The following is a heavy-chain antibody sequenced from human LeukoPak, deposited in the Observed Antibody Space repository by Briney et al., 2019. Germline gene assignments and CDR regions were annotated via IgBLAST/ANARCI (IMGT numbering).Heavy chain of an antibody. V-gene: IGHV3-48*03. CDR3: ARVNPFYYFDY. J-gene: IGHJ4*02. CDR2: ISSSGSTI. CDR1: GFTFSSYE. D-gene: IGHD1-14*01. Sequence: PGGSLRLPCAASGFTFSSYEVNWVRQAPGKGLEWVSYISSSGSTIYYADSVKGRFTISRDNAKNSLYLQMNSLRAEDTAVYYCARVNPFYYFDYWGQGTLVTVSS.